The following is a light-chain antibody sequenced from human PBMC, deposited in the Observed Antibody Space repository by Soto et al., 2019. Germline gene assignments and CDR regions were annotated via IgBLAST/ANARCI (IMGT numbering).Light chain of an antibody. V-gene: IGKV2-30*02. CDR1: QSLVHSDGNTY. Sequence: DVVVTQSPLSLPVTLGQAASISCRSSQSLVHSDGNTYLSWFQQRPGHSPRRLIYKVSNRDSGVLDRFSGSGAGTDFTLKISRVEAEDVGVYYCMQGSHWPPITFGQGTRLEIK. J-gene: IGKJ5*01. CDR2: KVS. CDR3: MQGSHWPPIT.